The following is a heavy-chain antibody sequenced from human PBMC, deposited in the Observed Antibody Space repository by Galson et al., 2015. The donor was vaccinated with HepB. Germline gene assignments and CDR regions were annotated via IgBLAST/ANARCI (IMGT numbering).Heavy chain of an antibody. CDR1: GFTFNNYA. CDR3: AEGAGTSGSYYSLGDY. Sequence: SLRLSCAVSGFTFNNYAMSWVRQAPGKGLEWVSGISGSGGYTYYADSVKGRFTISRDNSKNMLFLQMNSLTAEDTAVYFCAEGAGTSGSYYSLGDYWGQGTLVTVSS. V-gene: IGHV3-23*01. CDR2: ISGSGGYT. D-gene: IGHD3-10*01. J-gene: IGHJ4*02.